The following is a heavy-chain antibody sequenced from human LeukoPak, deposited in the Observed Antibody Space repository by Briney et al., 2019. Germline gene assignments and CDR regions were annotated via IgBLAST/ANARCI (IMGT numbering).Heavy chain of an antibody. V-gene: IGHV4-34*01. J-gene: IGHJ5*02. CDR1: GGSFSGYY. CDR3: ARPKGPKYNWFDP. Sequence: SETLSLTYAVYGGSFSGYYWSWIRQPPGKGLEWIGEINHSGSTNYNPSLKSRVTISVDTSKNQFSLKLSSVTAADTAVYYCARPKGPKYNWFDPWGQGTLVTVSS. CDR2: INHSGST.